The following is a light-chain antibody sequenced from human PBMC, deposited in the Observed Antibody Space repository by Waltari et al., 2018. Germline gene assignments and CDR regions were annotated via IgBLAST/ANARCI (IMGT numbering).Light chain of an antibody. Sequence: EIVLTQSPGTLSLSPGERATLSCRASQRVTGRSLAWFQQKPGQAPRLLIYGASSRATGIPDRFSGSGSGTDFTLTISRLEPEDFAVYYCHQYVASRTFGQGTKVEIK. CDR2: GAS. J-gene: IGKJ1*01. V-gene: IGKV3-20*01. CDR3: HQYVASRT. CDR1: QRVTGRS.